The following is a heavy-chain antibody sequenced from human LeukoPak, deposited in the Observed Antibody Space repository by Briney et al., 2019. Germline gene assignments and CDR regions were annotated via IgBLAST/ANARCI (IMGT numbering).Heavy chain of an antibody. CDR2: IYYSGST. CDR3: ARDNGYRGSYFDYGWFDP. V-gene: IGHV4-59*01. CDR1: GGSISSYY. D-gene: IGHD1-26*01. Sequence: SETLSLTCTVSGGSISSYYWSWIRQPPGKGLEWIGYIYYSGSTNYNPSLKSRVTISVDTSKNQFSLKLSSVTAADTAVYYCARDNGYRGSYFDYGWFDPWGQGTLVTVSS. J-gene: IGHJ5*02.